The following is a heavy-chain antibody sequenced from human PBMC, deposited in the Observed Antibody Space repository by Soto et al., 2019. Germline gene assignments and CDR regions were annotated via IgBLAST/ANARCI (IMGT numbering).Heavy chain of an antibody. V-gene: IGHV4-59*08. J-gene: IGHJ6*03. D-gene: IGHD2-2*01. Sequence: SETLSLTCTVSGGSISSYYWSWIRQPPGKGLEWIGYIYYSGSTNYNPSLKSRVTISVDTSKNQFSLKLSSVTAADTAVYYCARHLRSAEYDYYYYYMDVWGKGTTVTVSS. CDR2: IYYSGST. CDR1: GGSISSYY. CDR3: ARHLRSAEYDYYYYYMDV.